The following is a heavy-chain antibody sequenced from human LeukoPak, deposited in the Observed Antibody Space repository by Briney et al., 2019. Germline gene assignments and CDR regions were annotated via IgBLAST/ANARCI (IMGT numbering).Heavy chain of an antibody. Sequence: KASETLSLTCAVSGGSISSGVYSWSWIRQPPGKGLEWIGYIYYSGSTNYNPSLKGRVTISVDTSKNQFSLKVNSVTAADTAVYYCARPLVWGIWGGSGGYFDLWGRGPLSTVPP. CDR2: IYYSGST. CDR3: ARPLVWGIWGGSGGYFDL. CDR1: GGSISSGVYS. V-gene: IGHV4-61*08. D-gene: IGHD3-16*01. J-gene: IGHJ2*01.